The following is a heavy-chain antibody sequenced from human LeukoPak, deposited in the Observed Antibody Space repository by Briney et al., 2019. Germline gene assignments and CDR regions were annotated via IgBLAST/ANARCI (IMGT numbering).Heavy chain of an antibody. CDR2: ISGSGGST. D-gene: IGHD3-3*01. CDR3: AKEYDFWANNWFDP. J-gene: IGHJ5*02. Sequence: GGSLRLSCAASGFTFSSYAMSWVRHAPGKGLEWVSSISGSGGSTYYADSVKGRFTISRDNSKNTLYLQMNSLRGEDTAVYYCAKEYDFWANNWFDPWGQGTLVTVSS. V-gene: IGHV3-23*01. CDR1: GFTFSSYA.